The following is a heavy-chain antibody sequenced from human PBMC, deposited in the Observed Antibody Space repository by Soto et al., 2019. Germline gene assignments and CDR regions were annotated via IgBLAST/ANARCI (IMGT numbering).Heavy chain of an antibody. J-gene: IGHJ5*02. V-gene: IGHV4-39*01. Sequence: QLQLQESGPGLVKPSETLSLTCTVSGGSISSGSYYWGWIRQPPGKGLEWIGTISYSGSTYYHPSLRSRVTLSVDTSKNQFSLKLTSVTAADTAVYYCARLEGYCSGGTCYRTSGWFDPWGQGTPVTVSS. CDR3: ARLEGYCSGGTCYRTSGWFDP. CDR2: ISYSGST. D-gene: IGHD2-15*01. CDR1: GGSISSGSYY.